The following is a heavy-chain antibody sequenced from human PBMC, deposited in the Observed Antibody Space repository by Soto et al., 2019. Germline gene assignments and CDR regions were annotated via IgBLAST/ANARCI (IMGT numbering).Heavy chain of an antibody. J-gene: IGHJ4*02. D-gene: IGHD3-10*01. CDR2: ISGSGGST. V-gene: IGHV3-23*01. Sequence: GGSLRLSCAASGFTFSSYAMSWVRQAPGKGLEWVSAISGSGGSTYYADSVKGRFTISRDNSKNTLYLQMNSLRAEDTAVYYCANRPLLWFGTRVDYWGQGTLVTVSS. CDR1: GFTFSSYA. CDR3: ANRPLLWFGTRVDY.